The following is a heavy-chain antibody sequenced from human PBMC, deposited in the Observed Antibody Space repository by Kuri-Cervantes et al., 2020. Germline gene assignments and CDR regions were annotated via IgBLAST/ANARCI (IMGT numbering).Heavy chain of an antibody. D-gene: IGHD3-16*01. CDR1: EYTFATYD. J-gene: IGHJ4*02. CDR3: ARELPGGTHDY. V-gene: IGHV1-8*02. Sequence: ASVKVSCKASEYTFATYDINWVRQATGQGLEWMGWMNPNNGNTGYAQKFQGRVTMTRSTSISTAYMELSSLTSDDTAMFYCARELPGGTHDYWGQGTLVTVSS. CDR2: MNPNNGNT.